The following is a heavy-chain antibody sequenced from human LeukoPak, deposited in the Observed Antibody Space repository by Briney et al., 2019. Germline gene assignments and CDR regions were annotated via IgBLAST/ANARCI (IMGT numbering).Heavy chain of an antibody. CDR1: GFTFSSYA. CDR2: ISYGGSNK. J-gene: IGHJ5*02. D-gene: IGHD3-16*02. CDR3: VMITFGGVIAIDP. Sequence: GRSLRLSCAASGFTFSSYAMHWVRQAPGKGLEWVAVISYGGSNKYYADSVKGRFTISRDNSKNTLYLQMNSLRAEDTAVYYCVMITFGGVIAIDPWGQGTLVTVSS. V-gene: IGHV3-30-3*01.